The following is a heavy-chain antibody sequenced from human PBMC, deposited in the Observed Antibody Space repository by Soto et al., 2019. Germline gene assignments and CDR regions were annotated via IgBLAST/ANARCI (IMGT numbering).Heavy chain of an antibody. D-gene: IGHD3-10*01. CDR2: ITNSGTN. V-gene: IGHV4-30-4*01. Sequence: QVQLRESGPGLVKPSQTLSLTCTVSGDSIRSDDHQWTWIRQPPGKVLKGIGYITNSGTNYPKPSLGRRVAISVDTANNQFSLKLSSVSAADTAVYYWAGCRWFGALWFDPGGQGTLVTVSS. J-gene: IGHJ5*02. CDR1: GDSIRSDDHQ. CDR3: AGCRWFGALWFDP.